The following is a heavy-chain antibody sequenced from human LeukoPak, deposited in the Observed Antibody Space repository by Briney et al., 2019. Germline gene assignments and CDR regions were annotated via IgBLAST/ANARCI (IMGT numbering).Heavy chain of an antibody. CDR1: GYTFTRQG. CDR3: ARGLGAIDY. D-gene: IGHD3-10*01. Sequence: ASVRVSCKASGYTFTRQGISWVRQAPGQGFESMGWISAYNGKTEYAEKFQGRVTMSTDTSTSTAYLELTSLTSDDTAVYFCARGLGAIDYWGQGTLVTVSS. J-gene: IGHJ4*02. V-gene: IGHV1-18*01. CDR2: ISAYNGKT.